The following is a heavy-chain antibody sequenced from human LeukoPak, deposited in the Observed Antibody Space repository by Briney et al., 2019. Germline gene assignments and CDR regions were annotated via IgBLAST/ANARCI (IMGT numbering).Heavy chain of an antibody. V-gene: IGHV4-39*07. CDR2: IYHSGST. CDR1: GGSISTGDYY. Sequence: PSETLSLTCTVSGGSISTGDYYWTWIRQPPGKGLEWIGSIYHSGSTYYNPSLKSRVTISVDTSKNQFSLKLSSVTAADTAVYYCARTTYSSGYWSNSGVSNRYFDLWGRGTLVTVSS. D-gene: IGHD3-22*01. CDR3: ARTTYSSGYWSNSGVSNRYFDL. J-gene: IGHJ2*01.